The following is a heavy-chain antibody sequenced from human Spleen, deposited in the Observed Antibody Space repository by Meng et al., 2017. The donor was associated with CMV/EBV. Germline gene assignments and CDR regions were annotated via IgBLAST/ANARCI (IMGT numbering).Heavy chain of an antibody. J-gene: IGHJ4*02. Sequence: QEPLQEPGPGLVKTSQTLSLPCTVSGDSISRGSYYWSWIRQRAGKGLEWIGRIYTGGTTNYNPSLKSRVTISLDMSKNQFSLVLSSVTAADTAVYYCARGRAGNSYGLFDYWGQGTLVTVSS. CDR2: IYTGGTT. V-gene: IGHV4-61*02. CDR3: ARGRAGNSYGLFDY. D-gene: IGHD4-23*01. CDR1: GDSISRGSYY.